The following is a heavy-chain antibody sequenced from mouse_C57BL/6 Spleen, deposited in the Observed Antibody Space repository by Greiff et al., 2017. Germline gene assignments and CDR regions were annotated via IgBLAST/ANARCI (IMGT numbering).Heavy chain of an antibody. CDR1: GYTFTSYW. CDR3: APIYYVYDGLAWFAY. D-gene: IGHD2-2*01. Sequence: QVQLQQPGAELVKPGASVKLSCKASGYTFTSYWMHWVKQRPGQGLEWIGMIHPNSGSTNYNEKFKSKATLTVDKSSSTAYMQLSSLTSEDSAVXCCAPIYYVYDGLAWFAYWGQGTLVTVSA. V-gene: IGHV1-64*01. J-gene: IGHJ3*01. CDR2: IHPNSGST.